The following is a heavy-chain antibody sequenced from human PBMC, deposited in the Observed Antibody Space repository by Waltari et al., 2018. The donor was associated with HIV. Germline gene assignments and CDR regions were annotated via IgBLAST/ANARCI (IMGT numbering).Heavy chain of an antibody. D-gene: IGHD6-19*01. J-gene: IGHJ4*02. CDR2: INDSGST. V-gene: IGHV4-34*02. CDR3: ARGPTVGYSSGWHRYFDY. Sequence: QVQLQQWGAGLLKPSETLSLTCAVYGGSFSGYYWHWIRQPPGKGLEWIGEINDSGSTNYDPSLKSRVTISVDTSKKQFSLRLTSVTAADTAVYYCARGPTVGYSSGWHRYFDYWGQGNLVTVYS. CDR1: GGSFSGYY.